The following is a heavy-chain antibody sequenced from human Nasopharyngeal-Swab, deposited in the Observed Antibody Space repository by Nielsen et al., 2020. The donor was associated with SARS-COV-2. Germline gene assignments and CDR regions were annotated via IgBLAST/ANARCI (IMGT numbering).Heavy chain of an antibody. CDR2: IYYSGST. J-gene: IGHJ4*02. CDR3: ARAEGHYDSSGYYRPALFDY. D-gene: IGHD3-22*01. V-gene: IGHV4-59*01. Sequence: WIRQPPGKGLKWIGYIYYSGSTNYNPSLKSRVTISVDTSKNQFSLKLSSVTAADTAVYYCARAEGHYDSSGYYRPALFDYWGQGTLVTVSS.